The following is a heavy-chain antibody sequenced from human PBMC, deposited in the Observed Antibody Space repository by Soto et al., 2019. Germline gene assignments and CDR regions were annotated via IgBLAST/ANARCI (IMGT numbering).Heavy chain of an antibody. Sequence: GGSLRLSCAASGFTFTNYAMTWARQAPGKGLEWVSSLLRSGSTTYYADSVKGRFTISSDISANSLYLQMDSLRAEDTAVYYCAKDAVSGDGIWLLDSWGQGTVVTVSS. CDR2: LLRSGSTT. CDR1: GFTFTNYA. D-gene: IGHD4-17*01. V-gene: IGHV3-23*01. J-gene: IGHJ4*02. CDR3: AKDAVSGDGIWLLDS.